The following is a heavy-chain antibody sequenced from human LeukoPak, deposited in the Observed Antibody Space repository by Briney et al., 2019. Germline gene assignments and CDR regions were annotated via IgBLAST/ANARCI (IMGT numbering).Heavy chain of an antibody. CDR2: INPSSGGT. J-gene: IGHJ5*02. CDR3: ARRYYYDTSAQALDP. Sequence: GASVKVSCKASGYTFTGYYMHWVRQAPGQGLEWMGWINPSSGGTNYAQKFQGRITMTTDTSISTAYMELSRLRSDDTAVYYCARRYYYDTSAQALDPWGQGTLVTVSS. V-gene: IGHV1-2*02. CDR1: GYTFTGYY. D-gene: IGHD3-22*01.